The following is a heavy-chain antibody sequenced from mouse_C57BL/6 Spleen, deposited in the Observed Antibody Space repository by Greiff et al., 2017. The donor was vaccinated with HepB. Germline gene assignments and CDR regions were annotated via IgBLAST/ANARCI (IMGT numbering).Heavy chain of an antibody. V-gene: IGHV1-52*01. D-gene: IGHD2-12*01. CDR1: GYTFTSYW. CDR2: IDPSDSET. CDR3: ARGDYSPWYFDV. J-gene: IGHJ1*03. Sequence: QVQLQQPGAELVRPGSSVKLSCKASGYTFTSYWMHWVKQRPIQGLEWIGNIDPSDSETHYNQKFKDKATLTVDKSSSTAYMRLSSLTSEDSAVYYCARGDYSPWYFDVWGTGTTVTVSS.